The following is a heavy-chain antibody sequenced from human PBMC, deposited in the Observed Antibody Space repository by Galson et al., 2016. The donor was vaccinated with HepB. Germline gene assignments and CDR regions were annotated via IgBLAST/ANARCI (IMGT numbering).Heavy chain of an antibody. Sequence: SLRLSCAASGFTFSSYAMHWVRQAPGKGLEWVAVISHDGSHKYYASSVKGRFTISRDNSKNTLSLQMNSLRAEDTAVYYCAKNDIVAGYSAFDYWGQGTLVTVSS. CDR1: GFTFSSYA. D-gene: IGHD3-9*01. CDR3: AKNDIVAGYSAFDY. J-gene: IGHJ4*02. CDR2: ISHDGSHK. V-gene: IGHV3-30*18.